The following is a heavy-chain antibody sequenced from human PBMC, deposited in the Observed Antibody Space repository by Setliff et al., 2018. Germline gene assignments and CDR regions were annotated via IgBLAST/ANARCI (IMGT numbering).Heavy chain of an antibody. V-gene: IGHV4-39*07. CDR1: GDSITSNSYH. J-gene: IGHJ4*02. CDR2: IYYSGST. Sequence: SETLSLTCTVSGDSITSNSYHWGWIRQPPGKGLEWIGSIYYSGSTYYNPSLKSRVTISVDTSKNQFSLKLTSVTAADTAVYYCTRNINFSRGGSPPIYWRQGTLVTVSS. D-gene: IGHD2-15*01. CDR3: TRNINFSRGGSPPIY.